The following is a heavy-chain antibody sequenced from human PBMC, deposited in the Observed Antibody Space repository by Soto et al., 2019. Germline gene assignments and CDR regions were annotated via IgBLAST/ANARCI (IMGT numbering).Heavy chain of an antibody. CDR2: ISYDGSNK. D-gene: IGHD2-2*01. V-gene: IGHV3-30-3*01. CDR1: GFTFSSYA. J-gene: IGHJ6*02. Sequence: PGGSLRLSCAASGFTFSSYAMHWVRQAPGKGLEWVAVISYDGSNKYYADSVKGRFTISRDNSKNTLYLQMNSLRAEDTAVYYCARDQSYYCISTSCYSFGMDVWGQGTTVTVSS. CDR3: ARDQSYYCISTSCYSFGMDV.